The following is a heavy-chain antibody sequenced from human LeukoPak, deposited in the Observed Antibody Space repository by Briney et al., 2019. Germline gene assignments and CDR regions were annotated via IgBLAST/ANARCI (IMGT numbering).Heavy chain of an antibody. D-gene: IGHD6-19*01. CDR1: GFTFSNYA. Sequence: PGESLRLSCAASGFTFSNYAMSWVRQAPGKGLEWVSIIVGSGGRTHYADSVKGRFTISRDNSENTLYLQMNSLRADDTAVYYCARNPGYDRGWYYFDYWGQGTLVTVSS. CDR3: ARNPGYDRGWYYFDY. J-gene: IGHJ4*02. CDR2: IVGSGGRT. V-gene: IGHV3-23*01.